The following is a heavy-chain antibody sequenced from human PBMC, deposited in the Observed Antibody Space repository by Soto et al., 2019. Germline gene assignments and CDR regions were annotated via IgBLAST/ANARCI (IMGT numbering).Heavy chain of an antibody. CDR3: APWFGAFDY. V-gene: IGHV3-30*03. Sequence: QVQLVESGGGVVQPGRSLRLSCAASGFTFSSYGMHWVRQAPGKGLEWVAVISYDGSNKYYADSVKGRFTISRDNSKNTLYLQMNSLRDDATAVYYCAPWFGAFDYWGQGTLVTVSS. CDR1: GFTFSSYG. D-gene: IGHD3-10*01. CDR2: ISYDGSNK. J-gene: IGHJ4*02.